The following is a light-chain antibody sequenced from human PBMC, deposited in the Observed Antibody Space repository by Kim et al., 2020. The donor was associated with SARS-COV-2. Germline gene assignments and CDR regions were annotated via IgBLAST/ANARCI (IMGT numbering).Light chain of an antibody. J-gene: IGKJ2*01. CDR3: QQYYSTPYT. V-gene: IGKV4-1*01. Sequence: RATINCKSSQSILYSSNNKNYLAWYQQKPGQPPKLLIYWASTRESGVPERFSGSGSGTDFTLTISSLQAEDVAVYFCQQYYSTPYTFGQGTKLEI. CDR2: WAS. CDR1: QSILYSSNNKNY.